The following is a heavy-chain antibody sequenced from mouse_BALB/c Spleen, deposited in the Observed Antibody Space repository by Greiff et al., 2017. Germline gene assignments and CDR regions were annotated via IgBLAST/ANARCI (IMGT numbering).Heavy chain of an antibody. V-gene: IGHV2-9*02. CDR1: GFSLTSYG. D-gene: IGHD2-1*01. J-gene: IGHJ3*01. Sequence: VKLVESGPGLVAPSQSLSITCTVSGFSLTSYGVHWVRQPPGKGLEWLGVIWAGGSTNYNSALMSRLSISKDNSKSQVFLKMNSLQTDDTAMYYCAREGDYGNYLAYWGQGTLVTVSA. CDR2: IWAGGST. CDR3: AREGDYGNYLAY.